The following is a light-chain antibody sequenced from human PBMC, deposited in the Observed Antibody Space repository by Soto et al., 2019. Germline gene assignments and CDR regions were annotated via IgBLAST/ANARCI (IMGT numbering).Light chain of an antibody. CDR2: DAS. CDR1: QSVSSY. CDR3: QQRCSRPPFT. V-gene: IGKV3-11*01. Sequence: EIVLTQSPATLSLSPGERATLSCRASQSVSSYFAWYQQKHAQAPSRLIYDASNSTAGIPARCSSSGAGTTVSLTIISRVAQDVAIFYCQQRCSRPPFTFGGGTKVEIK. J-gene: IGKJ4*01.